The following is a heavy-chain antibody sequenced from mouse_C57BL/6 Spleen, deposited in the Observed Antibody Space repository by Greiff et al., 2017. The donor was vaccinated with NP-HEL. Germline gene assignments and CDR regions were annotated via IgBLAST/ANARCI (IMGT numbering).Heavy chain of an antibody. CDR2: IHPNSGST. CDR3: ARSGDYDEDWYFDV. D-gene: IGHD2-4*01. Sequence: VQLQQPGAELVKPGASVKLSCKASGYTFTSYWMHWVKQRPGQGLEWIGMIHPNSGSTNYNEKFKSKATLTVDKSSSTAYMQLSSLTSEDSAVYYCARSGDYDEDWYFDVWGTGTTVTVSS. V-gene: IGHV1-64*01. CDR1: GYTFTSYW. J-gene: IGHJ1*03.